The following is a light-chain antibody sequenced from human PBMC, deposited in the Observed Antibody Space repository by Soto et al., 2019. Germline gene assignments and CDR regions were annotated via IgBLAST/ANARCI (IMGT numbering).Light chain of an antibody. Sequence: EIVLTQSPGTLSLSPGERATLSCRASQSVSSSYLAWYQQKPGQAPRLLIYGASSRATGIPDRFGGSGSGTDFTLTISRLEPGDFAVYYCQQYGSSPSITFGQGTRLEIK. CDR1: QSVSSSY. CDR2: GAS. V-gene: IGKV3-20*01. CDR3: QQYGSSPSIT. J-gene: IGKJ5*01.